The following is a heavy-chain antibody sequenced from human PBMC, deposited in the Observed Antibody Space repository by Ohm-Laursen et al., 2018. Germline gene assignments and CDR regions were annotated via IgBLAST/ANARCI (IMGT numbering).Heavy chain of an antibody. Sequence: SLRLSCAASGFTFRRDAMSWVRQAPGKGLEWVSVIYSGGSIYYADSVKGRFTISRDNAKNSLYLQMNSLRAEDTAVYYCASLRTFAFDIWGQGTMVTVSS. CDR1: GFTFRRDA. CDR3: ASLRTFAFDI. D-gene: IGHD2/OR15-2a*01. CDR2: IYSGGSI. V-gene: IGHV3-53*01. J-gene: IGHJ3*02.